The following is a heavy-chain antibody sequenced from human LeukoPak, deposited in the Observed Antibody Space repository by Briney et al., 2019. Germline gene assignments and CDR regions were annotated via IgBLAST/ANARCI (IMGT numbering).Heavy chain of an antibody. CDR3: ARDLRCYDNMGGVGY. V-gene: IGHV3-7*01. J-gene: IGHJ4*02. CDR2: IKQDGSEK. D-gene: IGHD3-9*01. Sequence: GGSLRLSCAASGFTFSSYWMSWVRQAPGKGLEWVANIKQDGSEKYYVDSVKGRFTISRDNAKNSLYLQMNSLRAEDTSVYYCARDLRCYDNMGGVGYWGQGTLVTVSS. CDR1: GFTFSSYW.